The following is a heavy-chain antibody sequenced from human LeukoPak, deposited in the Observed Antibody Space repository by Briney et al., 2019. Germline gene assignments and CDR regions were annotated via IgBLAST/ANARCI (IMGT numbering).Heavy chain of an antibody. CDR1: GGSISSYY. D-gene: IGHD5-18*01. V-gene: IGHV4-59*01. CDR3: ARDLGYSYGLNWFVP. CDR2: IYYGGST. Sequence: PSETLSLTCTVSGGSISSYYWSWIRQPPGKGLEWIGYIYYGGSTNYNPSLKSRVTISVDTSKNQFSLKLSSVTAADTAVYYYARDLGYSYGLNWFVPWGQGTLVTVSS. J-gene: IGHJ5*02.